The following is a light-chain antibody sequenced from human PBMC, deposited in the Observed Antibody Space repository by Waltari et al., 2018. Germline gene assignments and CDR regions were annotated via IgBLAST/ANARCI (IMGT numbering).Light chain of an antibody. V-gene: IGLV2-8*01. Sequence: QSALTQPPSASGSPGQPVTISCTGTSSDVGGYNYVSWYQQHPGKAPKLMVYEGSKRPSGVPDLFSGSKSGNTASLTVSGLQAEDEADYYCSSYAGSNNFVVFGGGTKLTVL. CDR1: SSDVGGYNY. J-gene: IGLJ2*01. CDR2: EGS. CDR3: SSYAGSNNFVV.